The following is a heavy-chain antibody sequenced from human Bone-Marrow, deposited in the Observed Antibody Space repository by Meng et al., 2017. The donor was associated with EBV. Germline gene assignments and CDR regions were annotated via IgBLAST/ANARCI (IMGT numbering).Heavy chain of an antibody. D-gene: IGHD3-10*01. Sequence: QVLLGQSGAEVKKPGASVKVSCKASGYTFTSYGISWVRQAPGQGLEWMGWISAYNGNTNYAQKLQGRVTMTTDTSTSTAYMELRSLRSDDTAVYYCARDWESDYYGSGSYYQGSDYWGQGTLVTVSS. CDR2: ISAYNGNT. CDR1: GYTFTSYG. V-gene: IGHV1-18*01. CDR3: ARDWESDYYGSGSYYQGSDY. J-gene: IGHJ4*02.